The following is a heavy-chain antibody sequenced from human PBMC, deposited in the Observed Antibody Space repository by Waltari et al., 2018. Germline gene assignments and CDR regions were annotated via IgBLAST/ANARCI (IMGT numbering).Heavy chain of an antibody. CDR2: ITASGATT. V-gene: IGHV3-23*04. Sequence: EVQLVDSGGGLVQPGGSLRISCAASGFTFGSYAMSWVRQSPGKGLVWVSMITASGATTYYADSVKGRFIISRDKSKNTLFLQMNSLRAEDTAVYYCAKDLGDRWGLFDYWGQGTLVTVSS. CDR3: AKDLGDRWGLFDY. CDR1: GFTFGSYA. J-gene: IGHJ4*02. D-gene: IGHD3-16*01.